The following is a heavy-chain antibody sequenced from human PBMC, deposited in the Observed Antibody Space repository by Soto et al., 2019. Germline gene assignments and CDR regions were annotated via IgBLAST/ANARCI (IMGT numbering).Heavy chain of an antibody. CDR2: TYYRSTRWYN. J-gene: IGHJ6*03. CDR1: GDSVSSNSAA. D-gene: IGHD1-7*01. Sequence: SQTLSLTCAISGDSVSSNSAAWNWIRQSPSRGLEWLGRTYYRSTRWYNDYAVSVRGRITVNPDTSKNQFSLHLNSVTPEDTAVYYCAGTTSLQRYYMDVWDKGSTVTVSS. V-gene: IGHV6-1*01. CDR3: AGTTSLQRYYMDV.